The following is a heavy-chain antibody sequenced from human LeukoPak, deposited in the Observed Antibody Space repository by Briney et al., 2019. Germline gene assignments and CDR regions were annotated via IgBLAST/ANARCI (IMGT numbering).Heavy chain of an antibody. CDR1: GFTFSSYG. J-gene: IGHJ4*02. D-gene: IGHD3-22*01. Sequence: PGGTLRLSCAASGFTFSSYGMSWVRQAPGKGLEWVSAISSSGGRTDNADSVKGRFTISRDNSKNTLYLQMNSLRAEDTAVYYCAKDPYSSGYHLGPFDYWGQGTLVTVSS. CDR2: ISSSGGRT. CDR3: AKDPYSSGYHLGPFDY. V-gene: IGHV3-23*01.